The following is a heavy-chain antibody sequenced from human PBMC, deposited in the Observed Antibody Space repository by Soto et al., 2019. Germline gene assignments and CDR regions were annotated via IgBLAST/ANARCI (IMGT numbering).Heavy chain of an antibody. D-gene: IGHD3-10*01. CDR3: ASLGSSVTMRIPPNRTDV. J-gene: IGHJ6*01. CDR1: GVSFSSYS. V-gene: IGHV3-48*02. Sequence: HPRGSVRLACAAYGVSFSSYSMNWVRQAPGKGLEWVSYISSSSSTIYYADSVKGRFTISRDNAKNSLYLQMNSLRDEDTAVYYCASLGSSVTMRIPPNRTDV. CDR2: ISSSSSTI.